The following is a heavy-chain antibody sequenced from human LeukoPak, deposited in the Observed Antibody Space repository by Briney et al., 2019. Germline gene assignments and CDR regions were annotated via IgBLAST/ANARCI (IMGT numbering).Heavy chain of an antibody. CDR2: IFPKSGDT. CDR1: GYTFTAYY. J-gene: IGHJ4*01. Sequence: ASVKVSCKASGYTFTAYYLHWVRQAPGQGLEWMGWIFPKSGDTRYAPTFQGRVTITRDTSINTAYMELCRLTSDDTAIYYCASVTYSDYDPHDYWGQGTLVTVSS. CDR3: ASVTYSDYDPHDY. D-gene: IGHD5-12*01. V-gene: IGHV1-2*02.